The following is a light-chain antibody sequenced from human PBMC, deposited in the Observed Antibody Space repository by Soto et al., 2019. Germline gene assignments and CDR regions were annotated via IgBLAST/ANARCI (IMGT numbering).Light chain of an antibody. J-gene: IGKJ5*01. CDR1: QSVRTK. CDR2: GAS. CDR3: QQYNSWPPIT. Sequence: EIVMTQSPDTLYVPPGEGATLSCRASQSVRTKLAWYQQKAGQAPRLLIYGASTRATGIPDRCSGSGSGTEFTLTISSLQSEDFAVYYCQQYNSWPPITFGQGTRLEIK. V-gene: IGKV3-15*01.